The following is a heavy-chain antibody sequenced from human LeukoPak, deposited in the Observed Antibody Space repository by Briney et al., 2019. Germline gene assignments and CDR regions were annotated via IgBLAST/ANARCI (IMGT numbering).Heavy chain of an antibody. V-gene: IGHV4-59*12. J-gene: IGHJ4*02. Sequence: SETLSLTCTVSGGSINTYWGWIRQPPGRGLEWIGHIYYSGSTYYNPSLKSRVTISVDTSKNQFSLKLSSVTAADTAVYYCARGEYYYGSGSLDYWGQGTLVTVSS. CDR1: GGSINTY. D-gene: IGHD3-10*01. CDR3: ARGEYYYGSGSLDY. CDR2: IYYSGST.